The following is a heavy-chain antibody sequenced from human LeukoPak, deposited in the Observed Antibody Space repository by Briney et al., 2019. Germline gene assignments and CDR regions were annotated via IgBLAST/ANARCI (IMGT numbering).Heavy chain of an antibody. Sequence: SETLSLTCTVSGGSISSYYWSWIRQPPGKGLEWIGYIYYSGSTNYNPSLKSRVTISVDTSKNQFSLKLSSVTAADTAVYYCARHPYFDAFDIWGQGTMVTVSS. CDR2: IYYSGST. D-gene: IGHD2-21*01. CDR1: GGSISSYY. J-gene: IGHJ3*02. CDR3: ARHPYFDAFDI. V-gene: IGHV4-59*08.